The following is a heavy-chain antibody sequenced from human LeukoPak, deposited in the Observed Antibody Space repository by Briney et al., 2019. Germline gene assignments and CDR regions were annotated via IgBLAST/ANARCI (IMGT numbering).Heavy chain of an antibody. V-gene: IGHV4-4*07. Sequence: SETLSLTCTVSGGSTSSYYWSWIRQPAGKGLEWIGRIYTSGSTNYNPSLKSRVTMSVDTSKNQFSLKLSSVTAADTAVYYCATNSGSYGWFDPWGQGTLVTVSS. D-gene: IGHD1-26*01. CDR3: ATNSGSYGWFDP. J-gene: IGHJ5*02. CDR2: IYTSGST. CDR1: GGSTSSYY.